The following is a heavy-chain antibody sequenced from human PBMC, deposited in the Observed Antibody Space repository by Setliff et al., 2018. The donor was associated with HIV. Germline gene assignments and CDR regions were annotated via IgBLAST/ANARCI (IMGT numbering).Heavy chain of an antibody. V-gene: IGHV3-21*04. Sequence: LRLSCAASGFRFNIYAMTWVRQAPGKGLQWVSSISGSNSYNRYYADSVKGRFTISRDNAKNTLYLQMTSLRAEDTAVYYCARVAGTTFPYYFDYWGQGTLVTVSS. CDR3: ARVAGTTFPYYFDY. J-gene: IGHJ4*02. CDR2: ISGSNSYNR. CDR1: GFRFNIYA. D-gene: IGHD1-7*01.